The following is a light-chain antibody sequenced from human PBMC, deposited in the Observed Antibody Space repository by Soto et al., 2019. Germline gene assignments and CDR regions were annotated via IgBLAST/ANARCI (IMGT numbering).Light chain of an antibody. CDR3: SSYAGSNIYVV. J-gene: IGLJ2*01. Sequence: QPALTQPPSASGSPGQSVTISCTGTSSDVGAYNYVSWYQQHPGKAPKLMLYEVSTRPSGVPDRFSGSKSGNTASLTVSGLQAEDEADYYCSSYAGSNIYVVFGGGTKVTVL. CDR2: EVS. V-gene: IGLV2-8*01. CDR1: SSDVGAYNY.